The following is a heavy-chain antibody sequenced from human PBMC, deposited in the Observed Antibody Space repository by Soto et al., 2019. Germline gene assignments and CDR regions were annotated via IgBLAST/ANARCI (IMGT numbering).Heavy chain of an antibody. V-gene: IGHV1-18*01. CDR2: ISAYNANA. CDR3: ARENSYFDY. CDR1: GYTFRNCG. Sequence: QIQLLQSGAEVKKPGASVKVTCKASGYTFRNCGISWVRQAPGQGLEWMGWISAYNANANYAQKLQGRLTMTADTSTSTAYMELRSLRSDDTAVYYCARENSYFDYWGQGTLVTVSS. J-gene: IGHJ4*02.